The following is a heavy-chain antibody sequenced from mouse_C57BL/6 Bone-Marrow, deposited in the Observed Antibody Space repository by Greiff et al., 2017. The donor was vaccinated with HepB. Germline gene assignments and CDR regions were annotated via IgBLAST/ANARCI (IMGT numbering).Heavy chain of an antibody. CDR1: GFTFSDFY. CDR2: SRNKANDYTT. Sequence: DVKLVESGGGLVQSGRSLRLSCATSGFTFSDFYMEWVRQAPGKGLEWIAASRNKANDYTTEYSASVKGRFIVSRDTSQSILYLQMNALRAEDTAIYYCARDAFTTVVPYAMDYWGQGTSVTVSS. J-gene: IGHJ4*01. CDR3: ARDAFTTVVPYAMDY. D-gene: IGHD1-1*01. V-gene: IGHV7-1*01.